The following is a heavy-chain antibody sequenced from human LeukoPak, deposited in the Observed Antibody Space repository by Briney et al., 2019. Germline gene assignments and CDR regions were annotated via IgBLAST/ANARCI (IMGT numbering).Heavy chain of an antibody. D-gene: IGHD3-22*01. CDR3: ARVGYDSSGRFDY. CDR1: GFTFSDYY. J-gene: IGHJ4*02. CDR2: ISSSGSII. V-gene: IGHV3-11*04. Sequence: GGSLRLSCAASGFTFSDYYMAWIRQAPGKGLEWVSYISSSGSIIYYADSVKGRFIISRDNAKNSLYLQMNSLRAEDTAVYFCARVGYDSSGRFDYWGQGTLVTVSS.